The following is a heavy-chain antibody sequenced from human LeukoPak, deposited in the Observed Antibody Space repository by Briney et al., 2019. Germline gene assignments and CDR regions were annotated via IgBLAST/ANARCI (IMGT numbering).Heavy chain of an antibody. CDR1: GLTFSNYA. CDR3: AKYLRAARRIFDY. CDR2: ISSDGVTT. D-gene: IGHD6-13*01. Sequence: GGSLRLSCAASGLTFSNYAMTWVRQTPGKGLEWVSSISSDGVTTSYADSVKGRVTISRDNSRNTLYLQMNSLRAEDTAIYYCAKYLRAARRIFDYWGQGTLVTVSS. J-gene: IGHJ4*02. V-gene: IGHV3-23*01.